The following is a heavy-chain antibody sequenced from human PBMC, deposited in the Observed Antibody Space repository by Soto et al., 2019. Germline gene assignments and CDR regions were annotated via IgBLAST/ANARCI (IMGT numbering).Heavy chain of an antibody. D-gene: IGHD6-6*01. CDR2: VIPILGQA. V-gene: IGHV1-69*13. Sequence: SVKVSCKASGGIFSSYAISWLRQAPGQGLEWMGAVIPILGQAYYAQDLQDRVSITADESTRTTYMELSSLRSEDTAVYFCARVGGIGAPPGTDYWGQGTLVTVYS. J-gene: IGHJ4*02. CDR1: GGIFSSYA. CDR3: ARVGGIGAPPGTDY.